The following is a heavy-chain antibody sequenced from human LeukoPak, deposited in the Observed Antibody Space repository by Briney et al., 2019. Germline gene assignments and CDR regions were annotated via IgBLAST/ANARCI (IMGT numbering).Heavy chain of an antibody. Sequence: GGSLRLSCAASGFTFSSYAMHWVRQAPDKGLEWVAVISYDGSNKYYADSVKGRFTISRDNSKNTLYLQMNSLRAEDTAVYYCARDLTQAYDFWSGYYVWGQGTLVTVSS. CDR2: ISYDGSNK. D-gene: IGHD3-3*01. V-gene: IGHV3-30-3*01. CDR3: ARDLTQAYDFWSGYYV. CDR1: GFTFSSYA. J-gene: IGHJ4*02.